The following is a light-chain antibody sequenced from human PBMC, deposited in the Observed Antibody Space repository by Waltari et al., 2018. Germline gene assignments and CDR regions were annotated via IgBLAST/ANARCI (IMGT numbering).Light chain of an antibody. J-gene: IGLJ2*01. CDR2: GKK. V-gene: IGLV1-47*02. Sequence: QSVLTQPPSASGTPGQRVTISCSGSSSNIGDNDVYWYQQLPGTAPKLLIYGKKQRPSGVPDRFSGSKSGTSASLAISGLRSEDEADYYCAAWDDNMSAHVVFGGGTTLTVL. CDR1: SSNIGDND. CDR3: AAWDDNMSAHVV.